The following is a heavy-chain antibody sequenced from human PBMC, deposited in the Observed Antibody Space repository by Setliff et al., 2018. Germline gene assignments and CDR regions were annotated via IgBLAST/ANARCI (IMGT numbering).Heavy chain of an antibody. J-gene: IGHJ4*02. D-gene: IGHD3-3*01. CDR3: ARMAGWESAPRFITIFGVVDY. CDR2: MNPNTGYT. Sequence: GASVKVSCKASGYSFSTYDINWVRQAAGQGLEWMGWMNPNTGYTGYARNFQGRVTMTTDTSTSTAYMELRSLRSDDTAVYYCARMAGWESAPRFITIFGVVDYWGQGTLVTVSS. V-gene: IGHV1-8*02. CDR1: GYSFSTYD.